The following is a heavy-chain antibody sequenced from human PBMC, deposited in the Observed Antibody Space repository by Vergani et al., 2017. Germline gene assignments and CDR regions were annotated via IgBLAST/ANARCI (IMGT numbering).Heavy chain of an antibody. CDR2: IYYSGST. D-gene: IGHD6-13*01. J-gene: IGHJ2*01. CDR1: GGSISSSSYY. Sequence: QLQLQESGPGLVKPSETLSLTCTVSGGSISSSSYYWGWIRQPPGKGLEWIGSIYYSGSTYYNPSLKSRVTISVDTSKNQFSLKLSSVTAADTAVYYCARPQQQLRYWYFDLWGRGTRVTVSS. V-gene: IGHV4-39*01. CDR3: ARPQQQLRYWYFDL.